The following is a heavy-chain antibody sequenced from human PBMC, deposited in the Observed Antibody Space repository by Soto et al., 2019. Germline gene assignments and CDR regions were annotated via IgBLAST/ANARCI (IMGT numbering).Heavy chain of an antibody. CDR3: ASPSQVGQFDY. D-gene: IGHD1-26*01. J-gene: IGHJ4*02. V-gene: IGHV3-30*03. CDR2: ISPDGSSQ. CDR1: GFTFRSFG. Sequence: PGGSLRLSCEASGFTFRSFGMHWVRQTPDKGLEWVSVISPDGSSQDYADSVKGRFFTSRDNSKNTLYLQMNSLRAEDTAVYYCASPSQVGQFDYWGQGTLVTVSS.